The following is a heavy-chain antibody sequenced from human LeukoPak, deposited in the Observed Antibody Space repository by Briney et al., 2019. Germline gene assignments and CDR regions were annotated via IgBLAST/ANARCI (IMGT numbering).Heavy chain of an antibody. J-gene: IGHJ4*02. CDR1: AFTFSSYW. Sequence: GGSLRLSCAASAFTFSSYWMSWVRQAPGKGLEWVANIKQDGSEKYYVDSVKGRFTISRDNAKNSLYLQMNSLRAEDTAVYYCARGSPLYSGYDLKPTTWSSHYFDYWGQGTLVTVSS. CDR2: IKQDGSEK. V-gene: IGHV3-7*03. D-gene: IGHD5-12*01. CDR3: ARGSPLYSGYDLKPTTWSSHYFDY.